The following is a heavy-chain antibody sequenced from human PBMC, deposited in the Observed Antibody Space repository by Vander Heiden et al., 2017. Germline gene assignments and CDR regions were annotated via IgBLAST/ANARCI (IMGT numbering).Heavy chain of an antibody. J-gene: IGHJ4*02. CDR3: ARNYNSRGYPFPDY. D-gene: IGHD3-22*01. Sequence: QVQLVESGGGVVKPGRSLKLSCPASGFTFSDYGMHWVRQAPGRGLEWVAVIWYDGSNKYHADSVKGRFTISRDNSKNTLYLQMNSLRAEDTAVYYCARNYNSRGYPFPDYWGQGTLVTVSS. CDR1: GFTFSDYG. CDR2: IWYDGSNK. V-gene: IGHV3-33*01.